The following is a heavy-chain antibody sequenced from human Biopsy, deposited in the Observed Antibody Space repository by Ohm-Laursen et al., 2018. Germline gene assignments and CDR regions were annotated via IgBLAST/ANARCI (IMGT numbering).Heavy chain of an antibody. J-gene: IGHJ6*02. CDR2: IYYDGIT. CDR1: GGSISSDY. Sequence: GTLSLTCTVSGGSISSDYWSWIRQPPGKGLEWIGNIYYDGITYYNPSLKSRVAMSVDTSKNQFSLRLTSVTAADTAVYYCARVAGGYAYYYGMDVWGQGTTVMVSS. V-gene: IGHV4-59*04. CDR3: ARVAGGYAYYYGMDV. D-gene: IGHD5-12*01.